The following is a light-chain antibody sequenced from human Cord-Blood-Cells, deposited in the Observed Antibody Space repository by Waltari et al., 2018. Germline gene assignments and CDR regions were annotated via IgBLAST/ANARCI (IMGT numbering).Light chain of an antibody. CDR1: QSISSW. Sequence: DIQMTQSPSTLSTSVGDRVTITCRASQSISSWLAWYQQKPGKAPKLLIYKASSLESGVPSRFSGSGSGTEFTHTISSLQPDDFATYYCQKYNSYPLTFGGGTKVEIK. V-gene: IGKV1-5*03. CDR2: KAS. CDR3: QKYNSYPLT. J-gene: IGKJ4*01.